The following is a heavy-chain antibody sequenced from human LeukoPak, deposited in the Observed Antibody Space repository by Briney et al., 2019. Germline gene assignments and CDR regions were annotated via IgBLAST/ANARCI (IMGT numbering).Heavy chain of an antibody. CDR1: GFTFRDFA. V-gene: IGHV3-23*01. CDR3: AKSDDNSNFHLTGYLDY. D-gene: IGHD3-22*01. CDR2: ISRSGEIS. Sequence: GGSLRLSCAASGFTFRDFAMNWVRQAPGKGLEWVSIISRSGEISYHANSVTGRFTISRDNSKSTLYLQMNSLKAEDTAVYFCAKSDDNSNFHLTGYLDYWGQGTLVSVSS. J-gene: IGHJ4*02.